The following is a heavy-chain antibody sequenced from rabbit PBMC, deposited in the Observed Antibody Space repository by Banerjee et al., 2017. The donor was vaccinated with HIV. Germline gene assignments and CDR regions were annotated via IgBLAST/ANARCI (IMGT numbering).Heavy chain of an antibody. V-gene: IGHV1S45*01. Sequence: QEQLEESGGDLVKPGRSLTLTCTASGFSFSDKYVMCWVRQAPGKGLEWIGCINTSSGNTVYANWAKGRFTISKTSSTTVTLQMTSLTVADTATYFCARAYVDGSVGVWNLWGPGTLVTVS. J-gene: IGHJ4*01. CDR1: GFSFSDKYV. D-gene: IGHD5-1*01. CDR2: INTSSGNT. CDR3: ARAYVDGSVGVWNL.